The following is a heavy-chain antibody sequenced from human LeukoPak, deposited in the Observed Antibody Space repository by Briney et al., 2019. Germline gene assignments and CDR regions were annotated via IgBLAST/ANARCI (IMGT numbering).Heavy chain of an antibody. CDR3: ARVTCSSTSCLGP. V-gene: IGHV4-34*01. Sequence: SETLSLTCAVYGGSFSGYYWSWIRQPPGKGLEWIREINHSGSTNYNPSLKSRVTISVDTSKNQFSLKLSSVTAADTAVYYCARVTCSSTSCLGPWGQGTLVTVSS. CDR2: INHSGST. D-gene: IGHD2-2*01. CDR1: GGSFSGYY. J-gene: IGHJ5*02.